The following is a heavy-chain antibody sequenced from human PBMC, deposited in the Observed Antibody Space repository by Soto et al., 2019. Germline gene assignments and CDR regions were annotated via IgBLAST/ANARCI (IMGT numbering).Heavy chain of an antibody. CDR3: SRGSTESYPGSRIFDF. V-gene: IGHV1-69*13. Sequence: SVKVPYKASGGTFSSYAIIWVRQAPGQGLEWMGGIIPIFGTANYAQKFQGRVTITADEDTSTAYMELTSLTAEDSAMYFCSRGSTESYPGSRIFDFWGRGTLVPVSS. J-gene: IGHJ4*02. D-gene: IGHD3-10*01. CDR1: GGTFSSYA. CDR2: IIPIFGTA.